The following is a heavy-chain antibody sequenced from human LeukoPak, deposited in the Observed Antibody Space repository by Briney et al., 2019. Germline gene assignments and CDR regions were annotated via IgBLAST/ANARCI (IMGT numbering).Heavy chain of an antibody. J-gene: IGHJ4*02. V-gene: IGHV3-66*02. CDR2: IHAESGDSRT. D-gene: IGHD1-1*01. Sequence: GGSLRLSCAASGFSVSGSYISWVRQAPGKGLEWVSLIHAESGDSRTDYADSVKGRFSISRDNSKNTVYLQMNSLRAEDTAVYYCARVSSDNWNDDETAGFDYWGQGTLVTVSS. CDR3: ARVSSDNWNDDETAGFDY. CDR1: GFSVSGSY.